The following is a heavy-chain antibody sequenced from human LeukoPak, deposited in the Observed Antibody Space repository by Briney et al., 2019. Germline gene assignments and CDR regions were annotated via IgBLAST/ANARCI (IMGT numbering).Heavy chain of an antibody. CDR1: GFTFSSYA. J-gene: IGHJ4*02. V-gene: IGHV3-30*04. Sequence: GGSLRLSCAASGFTFSSYAMHWVRQAPGKGLEWVAVISYDGSNKKYADSVKGRFTISRVNSQKTLYLQMNSLRAEDTAVYYCAKVVRDGWYEIDYWGQGTLVTVSS. D-gene: IGHD6-19*01. CDR2: ISYDGSNK. CDR3: AKVVRDGWYEIDY.